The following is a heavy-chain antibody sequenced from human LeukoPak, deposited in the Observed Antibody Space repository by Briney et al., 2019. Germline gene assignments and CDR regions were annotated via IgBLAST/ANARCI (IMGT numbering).Heavy chain of an antibody. D-gene: IGHD3-9*01. CDR2: HNQNP. J-gene: IGHJ4*02. Sequence: SETLSPTCTVSGASVSSGDYHWSWVRQAPGKGLEWIGHNQNPSYNPSLKSRVVISIHTSRNQFSLTLNTVTAADTATYFCVTYFVNGGGRGHWGPGALVTVSS. CDR3: VTYFVNGGGRGH. CDR1: GASVSSGDYH. V-gene: IGHV4-61*08.